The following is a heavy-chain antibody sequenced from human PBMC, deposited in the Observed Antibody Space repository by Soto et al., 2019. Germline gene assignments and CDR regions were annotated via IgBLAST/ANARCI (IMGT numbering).Heavy chain of an antibody. CDR3: ARSPFAGSDAFDI. V-gene: IGHV1-45*02. D-gene: IGHD1-1*01. CDR2: ITPFKSDT. CDR1: GYTFTFRY. J-gene: IGHJ3*02. Sequence: SVKVSCKASGYTFTFRYLHWVRQAPGQALEWMGWITPFKSDTNYAQKFQDRVTITRDRSVSTAYMELSNLRSDDTAMYYCARSPFAGSDAFDIWGQGTMVTVSS.